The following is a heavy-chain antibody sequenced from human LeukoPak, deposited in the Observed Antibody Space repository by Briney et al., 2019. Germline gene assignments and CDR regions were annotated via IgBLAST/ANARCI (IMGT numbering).Heavy chain of an antibody. Sequence: GGSLRLSCAASGFTFSSYEMNWVRQAPGKVLEWVSSISRGGSPIFYAESVKGRFTTSRDNAKKSLFLQMNSLRAEDAAVYYCTRVSWRGEIYWGQGTLVSVSS. D-gene: IGHD3-3*01. V-gene: IGHV3-48*03. J-gene: IGHJ4*02. CDR2: ISRGGSPI. CDR3: TRVSWRGEIY. CDR1: GFTFSSYE.